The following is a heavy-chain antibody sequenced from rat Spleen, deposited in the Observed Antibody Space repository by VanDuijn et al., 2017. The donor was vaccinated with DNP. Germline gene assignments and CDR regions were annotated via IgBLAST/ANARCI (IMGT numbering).Heavy chain of an antibody. J-gene: IGHJ2*01. V-gene: IGHV5-27*01. Sequence: EVQLVEAGGGLVQPGGSLKLSCVASGFSFINYGMAWVRQAPTKGLEWVASISASGGSTSYRDSVKGRFTISRDNAKSTLYLQMDSLRSEDTATYYCTTDFERGYWGQGVMVTVSS. D-gene: IGHD1-11*01. CDR2: ISASGGST. CDR3: TTDFERGY. CDR1: GFSFINYG.